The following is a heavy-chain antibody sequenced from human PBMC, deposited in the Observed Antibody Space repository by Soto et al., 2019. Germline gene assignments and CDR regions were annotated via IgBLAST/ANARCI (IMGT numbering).Heavy chain of an antibody. D-gene: IGHD1-26*01. Sequence: GESLKISCMFSGYSFTSYLIFFVLQMPGKGLEWMGIIFPGDSDTRYSTSFQGQVTISVDKSISTAYLQWSSLKASDTAMYYCARHWEVGANDDFDIWGQGTMVT. CDR3: ARHWEVGANDDFDI. J-gene: IGHJ3*02. CDR2: IFPGDSDT. CDR1: GYSFTSYL. V-gene: IGHV5-51*01.